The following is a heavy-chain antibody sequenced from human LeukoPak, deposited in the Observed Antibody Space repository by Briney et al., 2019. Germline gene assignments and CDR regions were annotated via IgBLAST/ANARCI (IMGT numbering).Heavy chain of an antibody. CDR2: ITQDGSEK. Sequence: GGSLRLSCAASGFVFSSYWMSWVRQAPGKGLEWVTNITQDGSEKYYVDSVKGRFTISRDNAKNSLYLQMNSLRAEDTAVYYCARDRGQWLVSNYYYYGIDVWGQGTTVTVSS. J-gene: IGHJ6*02. CDR3: ARDRGQWLVSNYYYYGIDV. V-gene: IGHV3-7*01. D-gene: IGHD6-19*01. CDR1: GFVFSSYW.